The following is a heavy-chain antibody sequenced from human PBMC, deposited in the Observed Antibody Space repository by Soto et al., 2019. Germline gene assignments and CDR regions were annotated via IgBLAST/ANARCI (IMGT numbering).Heavy chain of an antibody. CDR3: AKKRVWMAAKPYQFEP. CDR1: GFSFSSYV. V-gene: IGHV3-23*01. D-gene: IGHD3-16*01. CDR2: ISGSGGDT. J-gene: IGHJ5*02. Sequence: GFLGLCSVRSGFSFSSYVPNWLRQAPGKGLEWVSGISGSGGDTYYRDSVKGRFTISRDNSRNTVYLQMNSLRAEDTALYYCAKKRVWMAAKPYQFEPWALGTLVTVSS.